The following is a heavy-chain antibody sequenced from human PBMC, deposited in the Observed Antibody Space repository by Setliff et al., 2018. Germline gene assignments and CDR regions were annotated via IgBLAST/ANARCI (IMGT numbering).Heavy chain of an antibody. V-gene: IGHV3-20*04. Sequence: PGGSLRLSCAASGFTFDDYGMSWVRQATGKGLEWVSGINWNGGSTGYVDSVKVRFTISRDNAKNSLYLQMNSLRAEDTALYYCARDLSYYDSSGYSPTDYWGQGTLVTVSS. CDR1: GFTFDDYG. D-gene: IGHD3-22*01. J-gene: IGHJ4*02. CDR2: INWNGGST. CDR3: ARDLSYYDSSGYSPTDY.